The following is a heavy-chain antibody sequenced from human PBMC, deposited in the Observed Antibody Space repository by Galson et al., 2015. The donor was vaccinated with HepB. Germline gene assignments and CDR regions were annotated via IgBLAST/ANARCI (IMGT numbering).Heavy chain of an antibody. CDR2: IVVGSGNT. Sequence: SVKVSCKASGFTFTSSAMQWVRQARGQRLEWIGWIVVGSGNTNYAQKFQERVTITRDMSTSTAYMELSSLRSEDTAVYYCAADHYDILTGYYEADAFDIWGQGTMVTVSS. V-gene: IGHV1-58*02. D-gene: IGHD3-9*01. CDR1: GFTFTSSA. CDR3: AADHYDILTGYYEADAFDI. J-gene: IGHJ3*02.